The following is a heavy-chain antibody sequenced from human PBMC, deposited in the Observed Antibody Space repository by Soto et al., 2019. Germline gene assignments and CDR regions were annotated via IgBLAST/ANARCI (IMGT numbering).Heavy chain of an antibody. V-gene: IGHV4-59*01. CDR3: ARGTDYTHTASYHYGLDV. CDR2: IYYSGST. J-gene: IGHJ6*02. CDR1: GGSITSYY. Sequence: SETQSLTCTVSGGSITSYYLSWIRPPPGKGMEWIAYIYYSGSTNYNPSLKSRVTVSVDMSKNQFSLTLTSVTAADTAVYYCARGTDYTHTASYHYGLDVWGQGNTVTVSS. D-gene: IGHD4-4*01.